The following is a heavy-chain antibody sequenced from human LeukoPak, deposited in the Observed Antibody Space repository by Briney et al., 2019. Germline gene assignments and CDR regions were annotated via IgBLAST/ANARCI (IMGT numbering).Heavy chain of an antibody. D-gene: IGHD1-26*01. V-gene: IGHV4-39*01. J-gene: IGHJ4*02. Sequence: NPSETLSLTCTVSGGSVDSSSYYWGWVRQSPGRGLECIGTIFYAGDTYYNPSLESRVTMSVDTSKNQFSLKLTSVTAADTAVYYCATWDSGRYSQIDNWGQGTLVTVSS. CDR1: GGSVDSSSYY. CDR3: ATWDSGRYSQIDN. CDR2: IFYAGDT.